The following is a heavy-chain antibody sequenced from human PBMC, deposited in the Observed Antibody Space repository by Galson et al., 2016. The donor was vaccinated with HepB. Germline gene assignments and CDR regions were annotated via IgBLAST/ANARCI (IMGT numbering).Heavy chain of an antibody. CDR2: VNYLGST. V-gene: IGHV4-59*11. J-gene: IGHJ4*02. CDR3: AGNTYFSGSRSYAIEF. CDR1: GASISDHY. D-gene: IGHD3-10*01. Sequence: ETLSLTCTVSGASISDHYWSWIRQPPGKGLEWIGYVNYLGSTNYIPSLQSRVTISVDSSKKHFSLKLRSVTAADTAVYYCAGNTYFSGSRSYAIEFWGQGTLVTVSS.